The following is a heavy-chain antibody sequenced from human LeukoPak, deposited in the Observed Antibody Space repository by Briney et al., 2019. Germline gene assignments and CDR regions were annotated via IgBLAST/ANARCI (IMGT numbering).Heavy chain of an antibody. V-gene: IGHV3-15*01. CDR2: IKSKTDGCTT. Sequence: GGSLRLSCAASGFTFSNAWMSWVRQAPGKGLEWVGRIKSKTDGCTTDYAAPVKGRFTISRDDSKNTLYLQMSSLRAEDTAVYYCARDFGARGRYWYYYYMDVWGKGTAVTVSS. D-gene: IGHD3-10*01. J-gene: IGHJ6*03. CDR1: GFTFSNAW. CDR3: ARDFGARGRYWYYYYMDV.